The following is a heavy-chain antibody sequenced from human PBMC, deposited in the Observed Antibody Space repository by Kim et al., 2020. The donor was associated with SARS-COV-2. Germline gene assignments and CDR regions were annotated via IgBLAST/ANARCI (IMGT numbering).Heavy chain of an antibody. CDR1: GFTVSSNY. D-gene: IGHD6-19*01. J-gene: IGHJ4*02. V-gene: IGHV3-53*01. CDR3: ARVTSTSGGSGWPPFGY. Sequence: GGSLRLSCAASGFTVSSNYMSWVRQAAGKGLEWVSVFYSGGSTYYADSVKGRLTIARDSSKNTLNPQMNSLRDEDTAAYYCARVTSTSGGSGWPPFGYWGQGTLVTVSS. CDR2: FYSGGST.